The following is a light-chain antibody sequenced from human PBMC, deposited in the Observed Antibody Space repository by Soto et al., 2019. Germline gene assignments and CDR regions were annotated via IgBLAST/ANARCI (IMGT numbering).Light chain of an antibody. CDR2: AAS. CDR1: QGISSY. Sequence: DIQMTQSPSSLSASVGNRVIITCRASQGISSYLAWYQQKPGKVPKLLIYAASSLQSGGPSRFSGSGSGTDFTLTISSLQPEDFATYYCQPSYSTPHTFGQGTKVDI. J-gene: IGKJ1*01. CDR3: QPSYSTPHT. V-gene: IGKV1-39*01.